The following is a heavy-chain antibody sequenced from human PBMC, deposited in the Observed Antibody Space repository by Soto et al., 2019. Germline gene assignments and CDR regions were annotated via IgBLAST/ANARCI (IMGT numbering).Heavy chain of an antibody. CDR2: INHSGST. V-gene: IGHV4-34*01. J-gene: IGHJ4*02. D-gene: IGHD6-19*01. CDR3: ARGRFPSVAGRGPLGY. Sequence: PSETLSLTCAVYGGSFRGYYWSWIRQPPGKGLEWIGEINHSGSTNYNPSLKSRVTISVDTSKNQFSLKLSSVTAADTAVYYCARGRFPSVAGRGPLGYWGQGTLVTVPQ. CDR1: GGSFRGYY.